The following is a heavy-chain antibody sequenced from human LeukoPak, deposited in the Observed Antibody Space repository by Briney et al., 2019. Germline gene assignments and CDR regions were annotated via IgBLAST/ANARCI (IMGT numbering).Heavy chain of an antibody. J-gene: IGHJ4*02. V-gene: IGHV3-33*01. CDR1: GCTFSSYG. D-gene: IGHD4-17*01. Sequence: PGRSLRLSCAASGCTFSSYGMHWVRQAPGKGLEWVAVIWYDGSNKYYADSVKGRFTISRDNSKNTLYLQMNSLRAEDTAVYYCARDFWANDSGDHGSLYWGKKPLVTVSS. CDR2: IWYDGSNK. CDR3: ARDFWANDSGDHGSLY.